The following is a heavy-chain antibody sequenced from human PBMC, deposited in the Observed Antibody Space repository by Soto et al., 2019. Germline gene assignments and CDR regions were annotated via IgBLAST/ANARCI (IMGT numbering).Heavy chain of an antibody. J-gene: IGHJ4*02. V-gene: IGHV3-23*01. CDR3: ARYIRGPTVLYFDF. CDR1: GFTFRSYA. CDR2: VTYNGDNT. Sequence: EVQLLESGGGLVQPGGSLRLSCAASGFTFRSYAMTWVRQAPGKGLEWVSVVTYNGDNTYYAESVKGRFTISRDNSREKVDLQMNSLTAEDTAVYYCARYIRGPTVLYFDFWGPGVLVTVSS. D-gene: IGHD3-3*02.